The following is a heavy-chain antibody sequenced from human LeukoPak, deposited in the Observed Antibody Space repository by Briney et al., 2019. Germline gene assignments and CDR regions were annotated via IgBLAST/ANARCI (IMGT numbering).Heavy chain of an antibody. Sequence: GASVKVSCKASGYSFTGYYMHWVRQAPGQGLAWMGWINPNSGGTNYAQKFQGRVTMTRDPSISTAYMELSRLISDDTAVYYCARSGGVAAVNFYGMDVWGQGTTVTVSS. D-gene: IGHD2-15*01. CDR3: ARSGGVAAVNFYGMDV. J-gene: IGHJ6*02. CDR1: GYSFTGYY. V-gene: IGHV1-2*02. CDR2: INPNSGGT.